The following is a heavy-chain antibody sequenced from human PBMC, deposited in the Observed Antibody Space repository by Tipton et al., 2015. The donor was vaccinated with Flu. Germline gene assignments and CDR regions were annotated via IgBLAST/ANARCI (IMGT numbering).Heavy chain of an antibody. CDR2: INHSGST. J-gene: IGHJ4*02. CDR3: ARLRAGYFDH. CDR1: GGSFSGYY. V-gene: IGHV4-34*01. Sequence: GLVKPSETLSLTCAVYGGSFSGYYCSWIRQPPGKGLEWIGEINHSGSTNYNPSLKSRVTISVDTSSNQFSLKLVSVTAADPAVYFCARLRAGYFDHWGQGSLLAVSS. D-gene: IGHD5-12*01.